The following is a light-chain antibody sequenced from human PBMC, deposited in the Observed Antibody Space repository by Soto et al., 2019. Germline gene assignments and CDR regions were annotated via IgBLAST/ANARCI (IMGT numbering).Light chain of an antibody. J-gene: IGLJ2*01. Sequence: QSVLTQSPSASASLGASVKLTCTLSSGHSSYAIAWHQQQPEKGPRYLMKLNSDGSHTKGDGIPDRISGSSSGAERYLTISSLQSEDEADYYCQTWGTGNVVFGGGTKLTVL. CDR1: SGHSSYA. CDR3: QTWGTGNVV. V-gene: IGLV4-69*01. CDR2: LNSDGSH.